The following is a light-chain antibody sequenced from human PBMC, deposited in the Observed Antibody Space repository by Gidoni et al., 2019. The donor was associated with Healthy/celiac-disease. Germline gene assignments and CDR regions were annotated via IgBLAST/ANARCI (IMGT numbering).Light chain of an antibody. J-gene: IGLJ2*01. CDR2: YDS. Sequence: SYVLTPPPPVSVAPGKTARITWGGNNIGSKSVHLYQQKPGQAPVLVIYYDSDRPSGIPERFSGSNSGNTATLTISRVEAGDEADYYCQVWDSSSDHVVFGGGTKLTVL. CDR3: QVWDSSSDHVV. CDR1: NIGSKS. V-gene: IGLV3-21*04.